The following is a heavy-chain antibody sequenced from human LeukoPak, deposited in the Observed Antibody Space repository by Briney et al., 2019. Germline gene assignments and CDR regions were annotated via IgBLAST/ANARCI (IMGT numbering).Heavy chain of an antibody. CDR3: ARWGVLDSSSWFP. CDR1: GYSISSGYY. V-gene: IGHV4-38-2*02. Sequence: SETLSLTCTVSGYSISSGYYWGCIRQPPGKGLEWIGSIYHSGSTYYNPSLKSRVTISVDTSKNQFSLKLSSVTAADTAVYYCARWGVLDSSSWFPWGQGTLVTVSS. J-gene: IGHJ5*02. CDR2: IYHSGST. D-gene: IGHD6-13*01.